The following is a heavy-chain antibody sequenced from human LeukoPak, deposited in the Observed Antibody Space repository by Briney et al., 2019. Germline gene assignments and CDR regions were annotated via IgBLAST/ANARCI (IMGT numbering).Heavy chain of an antibody. V-gene: IGHV3-30*03. J-gene: IGHJ4*02. D-gene: IGHD2-15*01. CDR1: GFTFSRYG. Sequence: PGGSLRLSCAASGFTFSRYGMHWVRQAPGKGLEWVTVISYDGSNENYADSVKGRFTISRDNSKNTVYLQMNSLSTEDTAMYYCARDQSSGGRWLDYWGRGTLVTVSS. CDR2: ISYDGSNE. CDR3: ARDQSSGGRWLDY.